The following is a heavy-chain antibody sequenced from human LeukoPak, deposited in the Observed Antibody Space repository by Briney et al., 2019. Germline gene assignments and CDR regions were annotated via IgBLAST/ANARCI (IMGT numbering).Heavy chain of an antibody. CDR2: INHNGNVN. D-gene: IGHD3-16*01. V-gene: IGHV3-7*03. Sequence: GGSLRLSCAASGFTFSTFAMNWARQAPGKGLEWVASINHNGNVNYYVDSVKGRFTISRDNAKNSLYLQMSNLRAEDTAVYFCARGGGLDVWGQGATVTVSS. J-gene: IGHJ6*02. CDR1: GFTFSTFA. CDR3: ARGGGLDV.